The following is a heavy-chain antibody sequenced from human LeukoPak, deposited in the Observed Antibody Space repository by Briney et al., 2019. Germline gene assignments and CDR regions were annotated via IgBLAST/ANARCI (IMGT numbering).Heavy chain of an antibody. CDR3: ARRGPTYHDTSSDDSYFDY. CDR1: GYSFTRYL. D-gene: IGHD3-22*01. CDR2: IYPGDSHI. J-gene: IGHJ4*02. V-gene: IGHV5-51*01. Sequence: GASLQISCKGSGYSFTRYLIGWVRPMPGKGLEWMGIIYPGDSHIRYSPSFQGQVAISVDKSITTAYRQWCRLKASDTAMYYCARRGPTYHDTSSDDSYFDYWGQGTLVTVSS.